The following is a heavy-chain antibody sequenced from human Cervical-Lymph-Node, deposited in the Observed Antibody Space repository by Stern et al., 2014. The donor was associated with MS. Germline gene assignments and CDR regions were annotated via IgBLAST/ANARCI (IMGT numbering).Heavy chain of an antibody. D-gene: IGHD6-6*01. CDR1: GFTFSSYG. V-gene: IGHV3-30*18. CDR2: ISYDGRNK. CDR3: AKSSSPSHYYYYGMDV. Sequence: DQLVESGGGVVQPGRSLRLSCAASGFTFSSYGMHWVRQAPGKGLEWVAVISYDGRNKYYADSVKGRFTISRDNSKNTLYLQMNSLRAEDTAVYYCAKSSSPSHYYYYGMDVWGQGTTVTVSS. J-gene: IGHJ6*02.